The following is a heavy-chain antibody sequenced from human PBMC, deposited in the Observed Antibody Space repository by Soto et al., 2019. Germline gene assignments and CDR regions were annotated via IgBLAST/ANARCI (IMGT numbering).Heavy chain of an antibody. V-gene: IGHV4-34*01. CDR2: INHSGST. J-gene: IGHJ4*02. CDR1: GGSFSGYY. Sequence: PSETLSLTCAVYGGSFSGYYWSWIRQPPGKGLEWIGEINHSGSTNYNPSLKSRVTISVDTSKNQFSLKLSSVTAADTAVYYCAGDSGSYWRRFDYWGQGTLVTVS. CDR3: AGDSGSYWRRFDY. D-gene: IGHD1-26*01.